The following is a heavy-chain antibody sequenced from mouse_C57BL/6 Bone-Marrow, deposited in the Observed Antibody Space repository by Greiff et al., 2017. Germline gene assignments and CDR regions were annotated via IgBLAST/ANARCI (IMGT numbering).Heavy chain of an antibody. CDR1: GYTFTSYW. D-gene: IGHD2-1*01. Sequence: VQLQQSGAELAQPGASVKLSCKASGYTFTSYWMHWVKQRPEQGLEWIGYINPSGGYTKYTQTFKDKATVTADKSSSTAYIQLSSLTYKDAAVYNCANLLSDYWGQGTTLTVSS. CDR2: INPSGGYT. CDR3: ANLLSDY. J-gene: IGHJ2*01. V-gene: IGHV1-7*01.